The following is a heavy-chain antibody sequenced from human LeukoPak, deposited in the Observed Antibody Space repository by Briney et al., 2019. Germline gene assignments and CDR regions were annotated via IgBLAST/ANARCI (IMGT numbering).Heavy chain of an antibody. D-gene: IGHD3-22*01. CDR1: GGSISSYY. CDR3: ARGWNYYDSSGYYNWFDP. Sequence: PETLSLTCTVSGGSISSYYWSWIRQPPGKGLEWIGYIYYSGSTNYNPSLKSRVTISVDTSKNQFSLKLSSVTAADTAVYYCARGWNYYDSSGYYNWFDPWGQGTLVTVSS. J-gene: IGHJ5*02. CDR2: IYYSGST. V-gene: IGHV4-59*01.